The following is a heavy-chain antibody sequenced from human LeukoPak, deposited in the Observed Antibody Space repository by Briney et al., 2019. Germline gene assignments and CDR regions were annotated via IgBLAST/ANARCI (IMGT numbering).Heavy chain of an antibody. D-gene: IGHD2-15*01. CDR2: ISSSSSTI. CDR1: GFTFSDYY. V-gene: IGHV3-11*04. Sequence: SLRLSCAASGFTFSDYYRSWIRQAPGKGLEWVSYISSSSSTIYYADSVNGRFTISRDNAKNSLYLQMNSLRAEDTAVYYCARGWCSGGSCYYPYFDYWGQGTLVTVSS. CDR3: ARGWCSGGSCYYPYFDY. J-gene: IGHJ4*02.